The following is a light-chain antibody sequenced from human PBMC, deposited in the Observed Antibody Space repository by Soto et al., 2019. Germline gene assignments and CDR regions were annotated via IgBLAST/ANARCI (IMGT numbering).Light chain of an antibody. Sequence: EIVLTQSPGTLSLSPGQRDTLSCRASESISRDYLAWYQQRLGQAPRLLIYGASSGATGIPDRFSGSGSGTDFTLTISRLEPEDCALYYCQQYGGVPYTFGQGTKLEI. V-gene: IGKV3-20*01. CDR1: ESISRDY. CDR2: GAS. J-gene: IGKJ2*01. CDR3: QQYGGVPYT.